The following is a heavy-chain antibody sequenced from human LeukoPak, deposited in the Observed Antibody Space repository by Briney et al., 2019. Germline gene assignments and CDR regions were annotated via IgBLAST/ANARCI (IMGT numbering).Heavy chain of an antibody. CDR3: ARGLNSWYNY. D-gene: IGHD6-13*01. CDR1: GYTFTTYD. Sequence: ASVKVSCKASGYTFTTYDINWVRQATGQGLEWMGWMNPNSGNTGYAQKFHGRVSMTRDTSTSTAYMELSSLRSEDTAVYYCARGLNSWYNYWGQGTLVTVSS. CDR2: MNPNSGNT. J-gene: IGHJ4*02. V-gene: IGHV1-8*01.